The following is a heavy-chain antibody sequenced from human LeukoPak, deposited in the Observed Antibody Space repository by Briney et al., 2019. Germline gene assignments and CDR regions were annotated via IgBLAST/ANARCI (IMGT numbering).Heavy chain of an antibody. V-gene: IGHV3-30*18. D-gene: IGHD3-10*01. Sequence: GGSLRLSCAASGFTFSSYGMHWVRQAPGKGLEWAAVISYDGSNKYYADSVKGRFTISRDNSKNTLYLQMNSLRAEDTAVYYCAKQRERYYYGSGSYYRSYWYFDLWGRGTLVTVSS. J-gene: IGHJ2*01. CDR2: ISYDGSNK. CDR3: AKQRERYYYGSGSYYRSYWYFDL. CDR1: GFTFSSYG.